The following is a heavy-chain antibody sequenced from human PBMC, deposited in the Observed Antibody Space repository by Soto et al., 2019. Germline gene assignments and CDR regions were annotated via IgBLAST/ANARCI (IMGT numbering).Heavy chain of an antibody. J-gene: IGHJ4*02. Sequence: QVQLVQSGAEVKKPGSSVKVSCEASGGTFSGHAISWVRQAPGQGPEWMGGLIPLFGTTQHAQNFQDRLTITADKSTSTASMELTSLRFKDTAIYYCARGPNWGYRFDSWGQGTLVTVSS. D-gene: IGHD7-27*01. CDR1: GGTFSGHA. CDR2: LIPLFGTT. CDR3: ARGPNWGYRFDS. V-gene: IGHV1-69*06.